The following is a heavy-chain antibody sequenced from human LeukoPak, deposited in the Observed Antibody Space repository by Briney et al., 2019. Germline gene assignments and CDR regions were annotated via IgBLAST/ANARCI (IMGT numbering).Heavy chain of an antibody. CDR1: GFTFNSYW. CDR3: ARDSLSLTSYDSKFDY. CDR2: IKEDGSER. Sequence: GGSLRLSCAASGFTFNSYWMYWVRQAPGKGLEWVASIKEDGSERYYVDSVKGRFTISRDNAKKSLYLEMNSLRVEDTAVYYCARDSLSLTSYDSKFDYWGQGTLVTVSS. V-gene: IGHV3-7*01. D-gene: IGHD2-2*01. J-gene: IGHJ4*02.